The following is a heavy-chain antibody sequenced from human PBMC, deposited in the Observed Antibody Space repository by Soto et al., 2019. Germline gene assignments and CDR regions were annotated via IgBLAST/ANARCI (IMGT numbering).Heavy chain of an antibody. CDR2: IYHSGST. V-gene: IGHV4-4*02. J-gene: IGHJ4*01. CDR3: ARPDSSSWAAPFGS. D-gene: IGHD6-13*01. Sequence: SETLSLTCAVSGGSISSSNWWSWVRQPPGKGLEWIGEIYHSGSTNYNPSLKSRVTISVDKSKNQFSLKLSSVTAADTAVYYCARPDSSSWAAPFGSWGHGTLVTVSS. CDR1: GGSISSSNW.